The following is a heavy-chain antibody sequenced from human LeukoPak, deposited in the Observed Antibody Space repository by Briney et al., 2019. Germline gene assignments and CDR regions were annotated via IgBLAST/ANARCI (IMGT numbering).Heavy chain of an antibody. J-gene: IGHJ4*02. Sequence: PSETLSLTCTVSGGSISSHYWSRIRQPPGKGLEWIGFIYYSGSTNYNPSLKSRVTISVDTSKNQFSLQLTSVTAADTAVYYCARDGYNYYFDYWGQGTLVTVSS. CDR2: IYYSGST. CDR1: GGSISSHY. D-gene: IGHD5-24*01. CDR3: ARDGYNYYFDY. V-gene: IGHV4-59*11.